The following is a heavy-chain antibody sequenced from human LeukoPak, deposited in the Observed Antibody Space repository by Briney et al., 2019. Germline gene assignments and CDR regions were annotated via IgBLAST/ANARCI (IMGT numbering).Heavy chain of an antibody. V-gene: IGHV3-48*03. D-gene: IGHD4/OR15-4a*01. Sequence: GGSLRLSCAASEFTFKNYEMNWVRQAPGKGLEWVSYISSSGSVKYYADSVKGRFTISRDNAKNSLYLQMNSLRAEDTAVYYCAREGLTHDAFDIWGQGTMVTVSS. CDR3: AREGLTHDAFDI. CDR2: ISSSGSVK. CDR1: EFTFKNYE. J-gene: IGHJ3*02.